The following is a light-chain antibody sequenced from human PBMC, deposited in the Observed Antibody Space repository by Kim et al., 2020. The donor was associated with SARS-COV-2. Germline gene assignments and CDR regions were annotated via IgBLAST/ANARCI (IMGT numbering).Light chain of an antibody. J-gene: IGLJ3*02. V-gene: IGLV3-19*01. Sequence: ALGQTVRITCQGDSLSSYSANRYLQKPQQAPLLVIYGKIDRPAGIPGRFSGSSSGSTASLTIPRAQAEDETVYYCDSRDSGGNHLLFGGGTQLTVL. CDR2: GKI. CDR3: DSRDSGGNHLL. CDR1: SLSSYS.